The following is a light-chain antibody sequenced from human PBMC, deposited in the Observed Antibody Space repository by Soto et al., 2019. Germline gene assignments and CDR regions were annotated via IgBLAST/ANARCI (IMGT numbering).Light chain of an antibody. CDR1: TANIGTNT. V-gene: IGLV1-44*01. J-gene: IGLJ1*01. CDR2: TND. Sequence: QSVLTQPPSASGTPGQRVTISCSGSTANIGTNTVNWFQHLPGSAPKLLIYTNDQRPSGVPDRFSGSRSGTSAYLAISGLQSEDEADYSCATWDDSVYVFGTGTKV. CDR3: ATWDDSVYV.